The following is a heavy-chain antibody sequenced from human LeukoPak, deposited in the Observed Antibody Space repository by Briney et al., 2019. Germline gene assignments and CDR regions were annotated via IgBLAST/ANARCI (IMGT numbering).Heavy chain of an antibody. CDR3: ARAGYVAAFDV. Sequence: GGSLRLSCAASGFTFSNYAMTWVRQAPGKGLEWMANIKEDATKKDYGDSLRGRITISRDNSKNALFLQMNSLSAEDTAVYYCARAGYVAAFDVWGQGTMVTVSS. CDR1: GFTFSNYA. CDR2: IKEDATKK. J-gene: IGHJ3*01. D-gene: IGHD2-2*01. V-gene: IGHV3-7*01.